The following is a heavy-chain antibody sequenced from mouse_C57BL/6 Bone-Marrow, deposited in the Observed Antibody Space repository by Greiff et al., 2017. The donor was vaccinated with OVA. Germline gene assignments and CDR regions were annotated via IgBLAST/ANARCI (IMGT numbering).Heavy chain of an antibody. CDR3: TNYGFAY. CDR1: GFNIKDDY. V-gene: IGHV14-4*01. D-gene: IGHD1-1*01. CDR2: IDPENGDT. J-gene: IGHJ3*01. Sequence: VQLQQSGAELVRPGASVKLSCTASGFNIKDDYMHWVKQRPEQGLEWIGWIDPENGDTEYASKFQGKATITADTSSNTAYPQLSSLTSEDTAVYYCTNYGFAYWGQGTLVTVSA.